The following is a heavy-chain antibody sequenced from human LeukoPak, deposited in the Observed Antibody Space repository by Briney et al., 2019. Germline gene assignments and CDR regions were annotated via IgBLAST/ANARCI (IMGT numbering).Heavy chain of an antibody. J-gene: IGHJ4*02. Sequence: GRSLRLSCAASGFTFSSYGMHWVRQAPGKGLEWVAVIWYDGSNKYYADSVKGRFTISRDNSKNTLYLQMNSLRAADTAVYYCARVPIFGVVFDYWGQGTLVTVSS. V-gene: IGHV3-33*01. CDR3: ARVPIFGVVFDY. CDR2: IWYDGSNK. D-gene: IGHD3-3*01. CDR1: GFTFSSYG.